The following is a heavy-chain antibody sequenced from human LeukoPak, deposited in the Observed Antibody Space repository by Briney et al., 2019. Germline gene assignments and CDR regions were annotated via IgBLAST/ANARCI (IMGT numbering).Heavy chain of an antibody. J-gene: IGHJ4*02. CDR2: ISAYNGNT. CDR3: AGGDLRYYSSTSCYMEFDY. Sequence: GASVKVSCKASGYTFTSYGISWVRQAPGQGLEWMGWISAYNGNTNYAQKLQGRVTMTTDTSTSTAYMELRSLRSDDTAVYYCAGGDLRYYSSTSCYMEFDYWGQGTLVTVSS. CDR1: GYTFTSYG. V-gene: IGHV1-18*01. D-gene: IGHD2-2*02.